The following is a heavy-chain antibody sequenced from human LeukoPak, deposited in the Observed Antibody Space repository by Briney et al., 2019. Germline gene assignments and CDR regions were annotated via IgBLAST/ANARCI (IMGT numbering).Heavy chain of an antibody. J-gene: IGHJ4*02. D-gene: IGHD4-23*01. CDR2: ISSDGGST. CDR3: VKDRWIDY. V-gene: IGHV3-64D*06. Sequence: GGSQRLSCSVSGFTFSDYAMHWVRQASGKGLKYVSSISSDGGSTYYADSVKGRFTISRDNSKNTLYLQMSSLRAEDTALYYCVKDRWIDYWGQGALVTVSS. CDR1: GFTFSDYA.